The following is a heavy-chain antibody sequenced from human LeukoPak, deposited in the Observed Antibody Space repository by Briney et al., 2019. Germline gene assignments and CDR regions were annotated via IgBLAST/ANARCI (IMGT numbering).Heavy chain of an antibody. Sequence: GGSLRLSCAASGFTFRNYAMDWVRQAPGKGLEWVSAISSSDDSTYYADSVKGRFTISRDNSENTLYVQMNSLRADDTAVYYCAKFYGSGTYYNYPDYWGQGTPVTVSS. J-gene: IGHJ4*02. CDR1: GFTFRNYA. D-gene: IGHD3-10*01. V-gene: IGHV3-23*01. CDR2: ISSSDDST. CDR3: AKFYGSGTYYNYPDY.